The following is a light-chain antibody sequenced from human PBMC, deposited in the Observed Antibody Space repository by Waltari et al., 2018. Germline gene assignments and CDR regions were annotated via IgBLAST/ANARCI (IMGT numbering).Light chain of an antibody. Sequence: DIVMTQSPLSLPVTPGEPASISCRSSQGLLHSNGYNYLDWYLQKPGQSPQLLIYLGSNRASEVPDRFSGSGSGTDFTLKISRVEAEDVGVYYCMQALQTPLTFGPGTKVDIK. CDR2: LGS. CDR3: MQALQTPLT. V-gene: IGKV2-28*01. J-gene: IGKJ3*01. CDR1: QGLLHSNGYNY.